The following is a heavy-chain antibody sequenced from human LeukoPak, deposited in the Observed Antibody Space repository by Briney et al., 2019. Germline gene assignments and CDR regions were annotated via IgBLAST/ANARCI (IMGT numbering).Heavy chain of an antibody. CDR1: GFTFSSYA. Sequence: GGSLRLSCAASGFTFSSYAMHWVRQAPGKGLEWVAVISYDGSNKYYADSVKGRFTISRDNSKNTLYLQMNSLRAEDTAVYYCARESLTGSVLSYFDYWGQGTLVTVSS. J-gene: IGHJ4*02. CDR2: ISYDGSNK. V-gene: IGHV3-30*04. CDR3: ARESLTGSVLSYFDY. D-gene: IGHD3-9*01.